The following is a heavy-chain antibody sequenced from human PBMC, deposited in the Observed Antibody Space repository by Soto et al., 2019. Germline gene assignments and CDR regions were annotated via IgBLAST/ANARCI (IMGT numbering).Heavy chain of an antibody. CDR2: ISAYNAPT. J-gene: IGHJ4*02. V-gene: IGHV1-18*01. CDR3: ARVFRWSSSSWGFDS. Sequence: QVPLVQSGAEVKKPGASVKVSCKASGYTFISYGITWVRQAPGQGLEWMGWISAYNAPTNYGQKFQDRVSLTTDTSTNTSYMEMRSLRSDDTAFYFCARVFRWSSSSWGFDSWGQGTLVTVSS. D-gene: IGHD6-6*01. CDR1: GYTFISYG.